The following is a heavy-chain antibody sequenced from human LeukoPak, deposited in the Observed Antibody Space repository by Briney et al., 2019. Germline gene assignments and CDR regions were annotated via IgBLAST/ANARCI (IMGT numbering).Heavy chain of an antibody. V-gene: IGHV1-69*04. CDR3: ARATTVTTWYFDY. D-gene: IGHD4-17*01. J-gene: IGHJ4*02. Sequence: GSTVKVSCKASGGTFSSYAISWVRQAPGQGLEWMGRIIPILDIANYAQKFHARVTVTADKSTGTAYMELSSLRSEDTAVYYCARATTVTTWYFDYWGQGTLVTVSS. CDR1: GGTFSSYA. CDR2: IIPILDIA.